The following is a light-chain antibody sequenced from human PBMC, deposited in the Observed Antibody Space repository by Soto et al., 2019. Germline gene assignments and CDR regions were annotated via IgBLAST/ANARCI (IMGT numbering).Light chain of an antibody. CDR3: QQYDSLPPT. V-gene: IGKV1-33*01. J-gene: IGKJ4*01. CDR2: DAF. CDR1: QDINNY. Sequence: DIQMTQSPSSLSASVGDRVTITCQASQDINNYLNWYQQKPGKAPQLLIFDAFKLDTGVPSRFSGGGSGTDFTLTITSLQPEDIATYFCQQYDSLPPTFGGGTRVEI.